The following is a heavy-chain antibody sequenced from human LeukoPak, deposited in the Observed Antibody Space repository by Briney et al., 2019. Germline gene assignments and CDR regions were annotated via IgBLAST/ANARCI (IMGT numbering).Heavy chain of an antibody. V-gene: IGHV3-74*01. D-gene: IGHD3-3*01. J-gene: IGHJ4*02. CDR3: ARSSHYDFWSGINT. CDR2: INSDGSST. CDR1: GFTFSSYW. Sequence: GGSLRLSCAASGFTFSSYWMHWVRQAPGKGLVWVSRINSDGSSTSYADSVKGRFTISRDNAKNALYLQMNSLRAEDTAVYYCARSSHYDFWSGINTWGQGTLVTVSS.